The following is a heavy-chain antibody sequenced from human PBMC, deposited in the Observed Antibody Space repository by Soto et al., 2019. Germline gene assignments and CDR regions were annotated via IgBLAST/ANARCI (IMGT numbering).Heavy chain of an antibody. J-gene: IGHJ4*02. V-gene: IGHV3-48*03. CDR1: GLTLSDFE. CDR2: ISIGARSI. CDR3: ATRSSDYYFY. Sequence: GGSLRLSCAASGLTLSDFETDWVRQAPGKGLEWIAYISIGARSIHYADSVRGRLTISRDDAENSVFLQMDRLSTEDTAVYFCATRSSDYYFYWGQGALVTVSS. D-gene: IGHD4-17*01.